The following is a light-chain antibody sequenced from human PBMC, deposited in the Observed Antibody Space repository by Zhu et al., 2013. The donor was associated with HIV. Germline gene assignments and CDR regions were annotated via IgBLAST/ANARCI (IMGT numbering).Light chain of an antibody. CDR3: SSYTSSSTVV. CDR2: TDS. V-gene: IGLV3-21*01. J-gene: IGLJ2*01. Sequence: SYELTQAPSVSVAPGKTARITCGGNNIGSKTVHWYQQKPGQAPVLVVHTDSVRPSGIPERFSGSNSGNTATLTVSGLQAEDEADYYCSSYTSSSTVVFAGGTKLTVL. CDR1: NIGSKT.